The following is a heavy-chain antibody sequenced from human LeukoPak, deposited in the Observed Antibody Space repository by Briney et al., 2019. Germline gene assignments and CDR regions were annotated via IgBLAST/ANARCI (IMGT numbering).Heavy chain of an antibody. CDR1: GFTFSSYA. CDR2: ISGSGGST. V-gene: IGHV3-23*01. CDR3: ARAAPRFIAAAGTLDY. J-gene: IGHJ4*02. Sequence: GGSLRLSCAVSGFTFSSYAMSWVRQAPGKGLEWVSAISGSGGSTYYADSVKGRFTISRDNSKNTLYLQMNSLRAEDTAVYYCARAAPRFIAAAGTLDYWGQGTLVTVSS. D-gene: IGHD6-13*01.